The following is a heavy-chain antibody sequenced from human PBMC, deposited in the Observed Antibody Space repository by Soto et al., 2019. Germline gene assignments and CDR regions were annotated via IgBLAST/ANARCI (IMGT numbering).Heavy chain of an antibody. D-gene: IGHD3-9*01. CDR2: ISAYDRNT. CDR3: ARAYFDWYHSPPTVY. V-gene: IGHV1-18*01. Sequence: QVQLVQYGAGVKKPGAPVKDSCKPSGYTFTSYGLSWARQAPRQGLEWMGWISAYDRNTNYAQKLQGRVTMTTDTSTSTAYMELRSLRSADTAVYYCARAYFDWYHSPPTVYSCQGSMVTVSS. CDR1: GYTFTSYG. J-gene: IGHJ4*02.